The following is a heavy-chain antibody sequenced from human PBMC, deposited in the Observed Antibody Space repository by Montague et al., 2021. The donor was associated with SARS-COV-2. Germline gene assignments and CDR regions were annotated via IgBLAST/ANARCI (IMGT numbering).Heavy chain of an antibody. CDR1: GDSINNSRYY. Sequence: SETLSLTCSVSGDSINNSRYYWGWIRQPPGKGLEWIGTIYYSGSAYYKPSLKSRVTISVDTSKDQSSLKLNSVTATDTAVYYCGRLEATRGVIIRGAFHIWGQGTKVTVSS. D-gene: IGHD3-10*01. CDR2: IYYSGSA. J-gene: IGHJ3*02. CDR3: GRLEATRGVIIRGAFHI. V-gene: IGHV4-39*01.